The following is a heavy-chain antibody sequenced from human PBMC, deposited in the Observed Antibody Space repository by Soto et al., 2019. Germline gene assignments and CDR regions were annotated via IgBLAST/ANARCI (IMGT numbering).Heavy chain of an antibody. V-gene: IGHV3-23*01. D-gene: IGHD4-17*01. CDR2: ISGNGGRT. CDR1: GFTFSTFA. Sequence: PGGSLRLSCAASGFTFSTFAMNWVGQAPGKGLEWVSDISGNGGRTNYADSVKGRFTIFRDNSKNKLYLQMNTLSAEDTAVYYCAKERVTTTRFDYWGQGTLVTVSS. CDR3: AKERVTTTRFDY. J-gene: IGHJ4*02.